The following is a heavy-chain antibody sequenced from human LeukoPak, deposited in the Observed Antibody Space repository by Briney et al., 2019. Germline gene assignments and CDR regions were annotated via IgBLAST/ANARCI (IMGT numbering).Heavy chain of an antibody. Sequence: GGSLRLSCAASGFTVSSNYMSWVRQAPGKGLEWVSVIYSGGSTYYADSVKGRFTISRDNSKNTLYLQMNSLRAEDTAVYYCAILGGYYYDGSGYYPDYWGQGTLVTVSS. CDR1: GFTVSSNY. J-gene: IGHJ4*02. V-gene: IGHV3-66*02. CDR2: IYSGGST. CDR3: AILGGYYYDGSGYYPDY. D-gene: IGHD3-22*01.